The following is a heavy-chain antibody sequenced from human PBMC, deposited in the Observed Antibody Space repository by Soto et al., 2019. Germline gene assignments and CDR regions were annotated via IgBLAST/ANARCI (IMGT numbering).Heavy chain of an antibody. J-gene: IGHJ5*02. CDR3: TRGGQYSSSSLPGANWFDP. V-gene: IGHV3-49*03. CDR1: GFTFGDYA. Sequence: GGSLRLSCTASGFTFGDYAMSWFRQAPGKGLEWVGFIRSKAYGGTTEYAASVKGRFTISRDDSKSIAYLQMNSLKTEDTAVYYCTRGGQYSSSSLPGANWFDPWGQGTLVTVSS. D-gene: IGHD6-6*01. CDR2: IRSKAYGGTT.